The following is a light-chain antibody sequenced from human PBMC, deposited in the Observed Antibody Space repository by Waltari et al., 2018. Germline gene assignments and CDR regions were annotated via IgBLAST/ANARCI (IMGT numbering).Light chain of an antibody. CDR3: QQRSNWPIN. J-gene: IGKJ5*01. Sequence: EIVLTQSPATLSLFPGERATLSCRTSQRVSSYLAWYQQKPGQAPRLLIYDASNRATGIPARFSGSGSGTDFTLTISSLEPEDFAVYYCQQRSNWPINFGQGTRLQIK. CDR1: QRVSSY. CDR2: DAS. V-gene: IGKV3-11*01.